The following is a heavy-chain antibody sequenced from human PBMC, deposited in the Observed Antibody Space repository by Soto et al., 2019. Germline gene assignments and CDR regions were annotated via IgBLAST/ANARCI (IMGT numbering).Heavy chain of an antibody. V-gene: IGHV1-69*01. Sequence: QVQLVQSGAEVKKPGASVKVSCKASGGTFSSYAISWVRQAPGQGLEWMGGIIPIFGPANYAKKFHGRVTIPADESTSTAYKALSSLRSAKKVVYYCARVPAAITWFDPWGQGTLITVSS. D-gene: IGHD2-2*01. CDR1: GGTFSSYA. J-gene: IGHJ5*02. CDR2: IIPIFGPA. CDR3: ARVPAAITWFDP.